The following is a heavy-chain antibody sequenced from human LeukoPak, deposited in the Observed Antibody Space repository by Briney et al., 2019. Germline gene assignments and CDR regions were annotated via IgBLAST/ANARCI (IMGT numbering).Heavy chain of an antibody. D-gene: IGHD1-26*01. Sequence: SETLSLTCTVSGGSISSYYWSWIRQPSGKGLEWIGYIYYSGSTNYNPSLKSRVTISVDTSKNQFSLKLSSVTAADTAVYYCARDSGLDAFDIWGQGTMVTVSS. CDR2: IYYSGST. J-gene: IGHJ3*02. CDR1: GGSISSYY. V-gene: IGHV4-59*01. CDR3: ARDSGLDAFDI.